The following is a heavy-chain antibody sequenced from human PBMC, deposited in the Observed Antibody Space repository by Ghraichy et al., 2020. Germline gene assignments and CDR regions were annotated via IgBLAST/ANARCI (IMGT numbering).Heavy chain of an antibody. Sequence: SETLSLTCTVSGGSISSTSYYWSWIRQPPGKGLDWIGSVYYTGSTHYNPSLKSRVTISADTSKKQFSLKLSSVTAADTAVYYCARDLSRYDVWSGYYRADYYYYGMDGWGQGTTVTVSS. CDR2: VYYTGST. V-gene: IGHV4-39*07. CDR1: GGSISSTSYY. J-gene: IGHJ6*02. D-gene: IGHD3-3*01. CDR3: ARDLSRYDVWSGYYRADYYYYGMDG.